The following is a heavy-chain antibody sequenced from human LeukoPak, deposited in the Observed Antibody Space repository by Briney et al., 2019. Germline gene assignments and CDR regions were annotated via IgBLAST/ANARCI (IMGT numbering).Heavy chain of an antibody. CDR1: GGSISSYY. V-gene: IGHV4-59*01. Sequence: SETLSLTCTVSGGSISSYYWSWIRQPPGKVLEWIGYIYYSGSTNYNPSLESRVTMSIDTSKNQISLRLSSVTAADTAVYYCARGFSWFDPWGQGTLVTVSS. CDR2: IYYSGST. CDR3: ARGFSWFDP. J-gene: IGHJ5*02.